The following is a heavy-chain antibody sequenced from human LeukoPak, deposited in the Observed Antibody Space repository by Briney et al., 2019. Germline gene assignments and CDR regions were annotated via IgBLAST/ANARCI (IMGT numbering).Heavy chain of an antibody. CDR1: GGTFSSYA. J-gene: IGHJ4*02. CDR3: ARSKTGVFEY. D-gene: IGHD3-9*01. V-gene: IGHV1-69*04. CDR2: IIPILDIT. Sequence: SVKVSCKASGGTFSSYAISWVRQAPGQGLEWMGRIIPILDITKYAQKFQGRVAITADKSTTTAYMELNSLRSEDTAVYSCARSKTGVFEYWGQGTLVTVSS.